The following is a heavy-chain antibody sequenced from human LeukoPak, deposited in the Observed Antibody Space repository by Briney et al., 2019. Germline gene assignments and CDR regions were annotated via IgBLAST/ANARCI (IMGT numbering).Heavy chain of an antibody. Sequence: ASVKVSCKASGGTFISYAISWVRQAPGQGLEWMGWINPNSGGTNYAQKFQGRVTMTRDTSISTAYMELSRLRSDDTAVYYCARDLGSFGSVDYWGQGTLVTVSS. V-gene: IGHV1-2*02. CDR2: INPNSGGT. CDR3: ARDLGSFGSVDY. D-gene: IGHD3-3*02. J-gene: IGHJ4*02. CDR1: GGTFISYA.